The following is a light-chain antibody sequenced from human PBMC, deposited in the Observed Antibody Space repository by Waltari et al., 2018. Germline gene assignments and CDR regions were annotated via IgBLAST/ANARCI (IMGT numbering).Light chain of an antibody. CDR3: AAWDDSLNGLYV. CDR1: SSNIGTKT. CDR2: GDN. Sequence: QSVLTQPPSASGTPGPRVTIPCSGGSSNIGTKTVNWYQQLPGMAPRLLISGDNQRPSGLPRRFAASKSGTSASLAISGLQSEDEADYFCAAWDDSLNGLYVFGTGTTVTVL. J-gene: IGLJ1*01. V-gene: IGLV1-44*01.